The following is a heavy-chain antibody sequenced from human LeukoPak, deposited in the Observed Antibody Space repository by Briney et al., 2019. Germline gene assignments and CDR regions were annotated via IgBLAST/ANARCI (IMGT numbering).Heavy chain of an antibody. CDR2: IYYSGST. J-gene: IGHJ3*02. CDR3: ARVMGSGWYGVGAFDI. D-gene: IGHD6-19*01. Sequence: PSETLSLTCTVSGGSISSYYWGWIRQPPGKGLEWIGSIYYSGSTYYNPSLKSRVTISVDTSKNQFSLKLSSVTAADTAVYYCARVMGSGWYGVGAFDIWGQGTMVTVSS. V-gene: IGHV4-39*07. CDR1: GGSISSYY.